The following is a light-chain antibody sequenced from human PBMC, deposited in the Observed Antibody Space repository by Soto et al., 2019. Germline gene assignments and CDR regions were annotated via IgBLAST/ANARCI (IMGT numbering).Light chain of an antibody. CDR1: SSNIGAGYD. J-gene: IGLJ1*01. CDR3: QSYDSSLSAYV. Sequence: QSALTQPPSVSGAPGQRVTISCTGSSSNIGAGYDVHWYQQLPGTAPKLLIYGNSNRPSGVPDRFSGSKSGTSASLAITGLQAEDEPDYYCQSYDSSLSAYVFGTGTKLTVL. V-gene: IGLV1-40*01. CDR2: GNS.